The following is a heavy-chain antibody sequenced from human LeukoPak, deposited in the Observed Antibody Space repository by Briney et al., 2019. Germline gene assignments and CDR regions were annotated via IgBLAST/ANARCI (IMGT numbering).Heavy chain of an antibody. CDR2: IIPIFGTA. CDR1: GGTFSSYA. V-gene: IGHV1-69*05. J-gene: IGHJ4*02. D-gene: IGHD2-15*01. Sequence: SVKVSCKASGGTFSSYAISWVRQAPGQGLEWMGRIIPIFGTANYAQKFQGRVTITTDESTSTAYLELSSLRSEDTAVYYCARSEVVAAQISDYWGQGTLVTVSS. CDR3: ARSEVVAAQISDY.